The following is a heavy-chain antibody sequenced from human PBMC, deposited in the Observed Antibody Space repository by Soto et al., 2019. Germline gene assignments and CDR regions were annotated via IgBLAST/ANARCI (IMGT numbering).Heavy chain of an antibody. V-gene: IGHV3-53*04. CDR3: ARSVYDILTGYYFDF. J-gene: IGHJ4*02. CDR2: LYSGTST. CDR1: GFAVSTNY. Sequence: GGSLRLSCAASGFAVSTNYMSWVRQAPRRGLEWVSILYSGTSTYYADSVKGRFAISRHNSKNTLYLQMDSLRAEDTAVYFCARSVYDILTGYYFDFWGQGALVTVSS. D-gene: IGHD3-9*01.